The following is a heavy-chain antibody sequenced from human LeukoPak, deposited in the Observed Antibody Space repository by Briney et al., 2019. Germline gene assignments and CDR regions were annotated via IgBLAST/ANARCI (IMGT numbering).Heavy chain of an antibody. CDR1: GIAFSTYA. V-gene: IGHV3-23*01. J-gene: IGHJ4*02. CDR2: VSESGEIT. Sequence: GGSLRLSCAASGIAFSTYAMSWVRQAPGKGLEWVSVVSESGEITHYADSVKGRFTISRDNSKNTVYLQMNSLRAEDSAVYYCAKDTAQGYTYGTIEQDYWGQGTRVTDSS. D-gene: IGHD5-18*01. CDR3: AKDTAQGYTYGTIEQDY.